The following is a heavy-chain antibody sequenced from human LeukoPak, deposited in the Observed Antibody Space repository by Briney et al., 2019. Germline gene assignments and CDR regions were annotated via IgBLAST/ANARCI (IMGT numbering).Heavy chain of an antibody. CDR1: GGSISSSSYY. V-gene: IGHV4-39*01. J-gene: IGHJ3*02. CDR3: ARHAFEYSYGDDAFDI. CDR2: ICYSGST. D-gene: IGHD5-18*01. Sequence: SETLSLTCTVSGGSISSSSYYWGWIRQPPGKGLEWIRSICYSGSTYYNPSLKSRVTISVDTSKNQFSLKLSSVTAADTSVYYCARHAFEYSYGDDAFDIWGQGTMVTVSS.